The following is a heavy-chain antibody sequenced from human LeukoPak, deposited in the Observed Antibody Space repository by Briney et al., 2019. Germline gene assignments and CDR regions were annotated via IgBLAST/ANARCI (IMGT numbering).Heavy chain of an antibody. CDR2: ISSSGSTI. CDR3: ARGENIVVVVAATPAAAFDI. V-gene: IGHV3-11*01. J-gene: IGHJ3*02. CDR1: GFTFSDYY. Sequence: PGGSLRLSCAASGFTFSDYYMSWIGQAPGKGLEWVSYISSSGSTIYYADSVKGRFTISRDNAKNSLYLQMNSLRAEDTAVYYCARGENIVVVVAATPAAAFDIWGQGTMVTVSS. D-gene: IGHD2-15*01.